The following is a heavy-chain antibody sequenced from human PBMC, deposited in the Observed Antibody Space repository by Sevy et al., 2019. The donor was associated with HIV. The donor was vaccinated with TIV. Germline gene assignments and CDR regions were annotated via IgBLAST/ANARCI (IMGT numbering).Heavy chain of an antibody. J-gene: IGHJ4*02. CDR1: GFTLSNYW. V-gene: IGHV3-7*01. CDR3: ARDLFSGSYYENY. D-gene: IGHD1-26*01. Sequence: GGSLRLSCAASGFTLSNYWMSWVRQAPGKGLEWVANIEQDGSDKYYVDSVKGRFTISRDNAKNSRYLQMNSLRAEDTAVYYCARDLFSGSYYENYWGQGTLVTVSS. CDR2: IEQDGSDK.